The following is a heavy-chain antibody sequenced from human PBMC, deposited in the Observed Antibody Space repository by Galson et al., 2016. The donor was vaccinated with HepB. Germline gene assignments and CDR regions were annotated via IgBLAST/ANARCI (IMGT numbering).Heavy chain of an antibody. CDR2: ISRGSGYI. D-gene: IGHD5-18*01. J-gene: IGHJ4*02. Sequence: QAPGKGLEWVSSISRGSGYIYYADSVKGRFTISRDNVKNSLHLQMNSLRTEDTAVYYCCVDTAMDYVFDYWGQGTLVTVSS. CDR3: CVDTAMDYVFDY. V-gene: IGHV3-21*01.